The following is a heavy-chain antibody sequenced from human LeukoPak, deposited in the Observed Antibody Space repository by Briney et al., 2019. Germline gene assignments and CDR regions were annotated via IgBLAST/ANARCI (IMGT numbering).Heavy chain of an antibody. CDR3: AKDRVLYDILTGYYDY. D-gene: IGHD3-9*01. Sequence: PGGSLRLSCAASGFTFSDYYMSWIRQAPGKGLEWVSYISSSSSYTNYADSVKGRFTISRDNSRNTLYLQMNSLRAEDTAVYYCAKDRVLYDILTGYYDYWGQGTLVTVSS. J-gene: IGHJ4*02. CDR1: GFTFSDYY. CDR2: ISSSSSYT. V-gene: IGHV3-11*06.